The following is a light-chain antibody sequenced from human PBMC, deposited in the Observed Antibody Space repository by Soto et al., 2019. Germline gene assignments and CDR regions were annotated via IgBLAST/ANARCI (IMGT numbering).Light chain of an antibody. Sequence: QLTQSPSSLSASVGDRVTITCRASQGIRTDLVWYQQKPGKAPKRLIYGASSLQSGVPSRFSGSGSGTEFTLTVSSPQPEDFATYYCLQHYNYPQTFGPGTKVDIK. J-gene: IGKJ1*01. V-gene: IGKV1-17*01. CDR1: QGIRTD. CDR2: GAS. CDR3: LQHYNYPQT.